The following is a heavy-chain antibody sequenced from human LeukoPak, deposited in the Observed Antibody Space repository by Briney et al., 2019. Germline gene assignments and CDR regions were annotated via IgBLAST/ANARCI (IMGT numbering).Heavy chain of an antibody. J-gene: IGHJ3*02. D-gene: IGHD2-2*01. V-gene: IGHV1-18*01. Sequence: ASVKVSCKASGYTFTSYGISWVRQAPGQGLEWMGWISAYNGNTNYAQKLQGRVTMTTDTSTSTAYMELRSLRSDDTAVYYCARDIVVVPAAQGYAFDIWGQGTMVTVSS. CDR3: ARDIVVVPAAQGYAFDI. CDR2: ISAYNGNT. CDR1: GYTFTSYG.